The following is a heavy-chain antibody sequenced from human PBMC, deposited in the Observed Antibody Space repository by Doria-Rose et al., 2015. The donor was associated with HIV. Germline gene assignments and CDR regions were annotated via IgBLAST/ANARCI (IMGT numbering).Heavy chain of an antibody. CDR2: ICYSGRT. Sequence: HPGKGLDWIGYICYSGRTYYNSSLRSRVSISADMSKSQLSLKLSSVTAADTAVYFCARNGLATDYYGMDVWGQGTTVTVSS. J-gene: IGHJ6*02. CDR3: ARNGLATDYYGMDV. D-gene: IGHD6-19*01. V-gene: IGHV4-31*02.